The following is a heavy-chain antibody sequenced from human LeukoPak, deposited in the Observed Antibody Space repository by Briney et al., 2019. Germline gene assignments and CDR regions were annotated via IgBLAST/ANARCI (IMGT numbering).Heavy chain of an antibody. CDR2: INHSGST. D-gene: IGHD6-13*01. CDR3: ARARYSSSWYNIYFDY. Sequence: SEILSLTCAVYGGSFSGYYWSWIRQPPGKGLEWIGEINHSGSTNYNPSLKSRVTISVDTSKNQFSLKLSSVTAADTAVYYCARARYSSSWYNIYFDYWGQGTLVTVSS. J-gene: IGHJ4*02. CDR1: GGSFSGYY. V-gene: IGHV4-34*01.